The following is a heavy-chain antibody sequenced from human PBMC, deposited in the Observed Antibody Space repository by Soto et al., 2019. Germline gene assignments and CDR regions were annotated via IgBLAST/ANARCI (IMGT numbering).Heavy chain of an antibody. CDR1: GDSVSSNSAA. D-gene: IGHD4-17*01. V-gene: IGHV6-1*01. Sequence: SQTLSLTCAISGDSVSSNSAAWNWIRQSPSRGLEWLGRTYYRSKWYNDYAVSVKSRITINPDTSKNQFSMKLSSVTAADTAVYYCARADPYGDYENWFDPWGQGTLVTVSS. J-gene: IGHJ5*02. CDR2: TYYRSKWYN. CDR3: ARADPYGDYENWFDP.